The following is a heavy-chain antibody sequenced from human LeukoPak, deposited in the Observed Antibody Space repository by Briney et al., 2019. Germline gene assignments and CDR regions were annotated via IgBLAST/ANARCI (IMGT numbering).Heavy chain of an antibody. D-gene: IGHD3-10*01. CDR2: ISSDGSKT. Sequence: RSPRLSCAASGFIFSNYAMHWVRQAPGKGLERVALISSDGSKTYHADSVKGRFSISRDNSKNTLYLQLNSLRAEDTSVYYCARDSTYWYDSGSSGPHYFDYWGQGTLVTVSS. J-gene: IGHJ4*02. CDR1: GFIFSNYA. CDR3: ARDSTYWYDSGSSGPHYFDY. V-gene: IGHV3-30*01.